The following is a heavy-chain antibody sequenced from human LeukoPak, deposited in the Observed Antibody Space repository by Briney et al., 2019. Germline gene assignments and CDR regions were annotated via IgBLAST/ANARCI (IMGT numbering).Heavy chain of an antibody. CDR2: INHSGST. CDR1: GASLIGYY. CDR3: ARFPRWFDP. V-gene: IGHV4-34*01. Sequence: SETLSLTCGVSGASLIGYYWSWIRQPPGKGLEWIGEINHSGSTDYNPSLTSRVTISVDTSKNHFSLRLSSVTAADTAVYYCARFPRWFDPWGQGTLVTVFS. J-gene: IGHJ5*02.